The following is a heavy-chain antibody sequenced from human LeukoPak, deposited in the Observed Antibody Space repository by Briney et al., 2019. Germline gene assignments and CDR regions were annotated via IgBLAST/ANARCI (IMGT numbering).Heavy chain of an antibody. CDR2: INSDGSST. CDR1: GFTFSSYW. V-gene: IGHV3-74*01. J-gene: IGHJ6*02. CDR3: AREVNCGGDCDYYYGMDV. D-gene: IGHD2-21*02. Sequence: GGSLRLSCAASGFTFSSYWMHWVRHAPGKGLVWVSRINSDGSSTSYADSVKGRFTISRDNAKNTLYLQMNSLRAEDTAVYYRAREVNCGGDCDYYYGMDVWGQGTTVTVSS.